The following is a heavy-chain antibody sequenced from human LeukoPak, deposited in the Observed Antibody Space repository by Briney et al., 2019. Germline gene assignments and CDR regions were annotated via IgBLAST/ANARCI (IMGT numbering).Heavy chain of an antibody. Sequence: SETLSLTCTVSGGSISSSYYYWGWIRQPPGKGPEWIGSIYSSGSTYYNPSLKSRVTISVDTSKNQFSLKLNSVTAADTAVYYCARQYYYDSSGYPLDYWGQGTLVTVSS. CDR2: IYSSGST. CDR1: GGSISSSYYY. V-gene: IGHV4-39*01. CDR3: ARQYYYDSSGYPLDY. J-gene: IGHJ4*02. D-gene: IGHD3-22*01.